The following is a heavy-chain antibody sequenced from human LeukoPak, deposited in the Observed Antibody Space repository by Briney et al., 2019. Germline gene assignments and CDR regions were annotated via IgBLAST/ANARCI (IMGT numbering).Heavy chain of an antibody. Sequence: GGSLRLSCGASGFIFRNAYMTWVRQAPGKGREWVGRIKSNPDGGTVDYGAAVIGRFTISRDDSRNVLYLQLSNVRAEDTAVYYCTTLSYDVHYWGQGTLVTVSS. V-gene: IGHV3-15*01. D-gene: IGHD3-3*01. CDR3: TTLSYDVHY. CDR2: IKSNPDGGTV. CDR1: GFIFRNAY. J-gene: IGHJ4*02.